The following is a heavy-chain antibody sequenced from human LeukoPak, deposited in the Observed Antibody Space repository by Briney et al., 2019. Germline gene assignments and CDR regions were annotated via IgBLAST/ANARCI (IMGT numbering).Heavy chain of an antibody. J-gene: IGHJ5*02. CDR1: GGTFSSYA. CDR2: MNPNSGNT. Sequence: GASVKVSCKASGGTFSSYAISWVRQAPGQGLEWMGWMNPNSGNTGYAQKFQGRVTMTRNTSISTAYMEMSSLRSEDTAVYYCARGSASSWPTGDWFDPWGQGTLVTVSS. V-gene: IGHV1-8*02. CDR3: ARGSASSWPTGDWFDP. D-gene: IGHD6-13*01.